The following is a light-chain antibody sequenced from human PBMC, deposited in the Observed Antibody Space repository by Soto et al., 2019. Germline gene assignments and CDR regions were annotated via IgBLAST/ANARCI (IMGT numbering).Light chain of an antibody. V-gene: IGKV3-20*01. J-gene: IGKJ2*01. Sequence: NVLTQSPGTLSLSPGQRATLSCRASQSLSGNYLAWYQQKPGQAPRVLIYRASIRATGISDRFSGSGSGTDFTLTISRLEPEDFAVYYCQLYGSSHMFSFGQGTKLEIK. CDR1: QSLSGNY. CDR2: RAS. CDR3: QLYGSSHMFS.